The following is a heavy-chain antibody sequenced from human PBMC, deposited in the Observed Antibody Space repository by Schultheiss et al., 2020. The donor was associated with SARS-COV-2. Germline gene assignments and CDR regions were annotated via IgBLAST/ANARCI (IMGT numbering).Heavy chain of an antibody. CDR2: IYSGGST. D-gene: IGHD5-12*01. J-gene: IGHJ6*02. V-gene: IGHV3-53*01. Sequence: GGSLRLSCAASGFTVSSNYMSWVRQAPGKGLEWVSVIYSGGSTYYADSVKGRFTISRDNSKNTLYLQMNSLRAEDTAVYYCAKDRSGYEDYYYYGMDVWGQGTTVTVSS. CDR3: AKDRSGYEDYYYYGMDV. CDR1: GFTVSSNY.